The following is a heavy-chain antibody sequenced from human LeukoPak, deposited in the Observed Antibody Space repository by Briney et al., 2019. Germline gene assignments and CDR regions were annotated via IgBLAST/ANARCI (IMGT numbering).Heavy chain of an antibody. D-gene: IGHD2-15*01. V-gene: IGHV3-23*01. Sequence: PGGSLRLSCAASGFTFSSYAMSWVRQAPGKGLEWVSAISGRGDTTYYADSVKGRFTISRDNSKNTLYLQMNSLRAEDTAVYYCARGPVAATGWTYYFDYWGQGTLVTVSS. J-gene: IGHJ4*02. CDR2: ISGRGDTT. CDR1: GFTFSSYA. CDR3: ARGPVAATGWTYYFDY.